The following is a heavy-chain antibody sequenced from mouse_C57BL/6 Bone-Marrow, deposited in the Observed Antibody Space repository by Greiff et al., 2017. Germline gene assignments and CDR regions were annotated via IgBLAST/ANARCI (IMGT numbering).Heavy chain of an antibody. CDR3: ARRGDYDVAY. J-gene: IGHJ3*01. D-gene: IGHD2-4*01. CDR1: GFTFSDYY. Sequence: EVKLMESGGGLVQPGGSLKLSCAASGFTFSDYYMYWVRQTPEKRLEWVAYISNGGGSTYYPDTVKGRFTISRDNAKNTLYLQMSRLKSEDTAMYYCARRGDYDVAYWGQGTLVTVSA. V-gene: IGHV5-12*01. CDR2: ISNGGGST.